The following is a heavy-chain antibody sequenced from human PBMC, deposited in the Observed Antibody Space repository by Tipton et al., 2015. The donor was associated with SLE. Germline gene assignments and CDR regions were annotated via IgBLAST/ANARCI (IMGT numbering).Heavy chain of an antibody. CDR2: LYGSGSPT. Sequence: TLSLTCTVSGDSLTTNYWNWIRQPAGKGLEWIGRLYGSGSPTHYNPSLESRVTMSVDKSQSQFSLKLTSVTAADTAVYFCARIRPGHGDPFDFWGQGTLVTVSS. V-gene: IGHV4-4*07. D-gene: IGHD3-3*01. J-gene: IGHJ4*02. CDR3: ARIRPGHGDPFDF. CDR1: GDSLTTNY.